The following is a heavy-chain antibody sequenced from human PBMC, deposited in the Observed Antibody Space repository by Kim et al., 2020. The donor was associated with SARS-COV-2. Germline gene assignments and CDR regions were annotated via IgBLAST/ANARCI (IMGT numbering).Heavy chain of an antibody. CDR3: ARVRVQRITMIVVVSYAFDI. Sequence: SETLSLTCTVSGGSISSSSYYWGWIRQPPGKGLEWIGSIYYSGSTYYNPSLKSRVTISVDTSKNQFSPKLSSVTAADTAVYYCARVRVQRITMIVVVSYAFDIWGQGTMVTVSS. V-gene: IGHV4-39*01. J-gene: IGHJ3*02. CDR1: GGSISSSSYY. D-gene: IGHD3-22*01. CDR2: IYYSGST.